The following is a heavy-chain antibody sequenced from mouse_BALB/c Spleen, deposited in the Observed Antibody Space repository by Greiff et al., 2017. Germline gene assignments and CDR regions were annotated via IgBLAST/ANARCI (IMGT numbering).Heavy chain of an antibody. D-gene: IGHD1-2*01. CDR2: ILPGSGST. CDR1: GYTFSSYW. CDR3: ARWNGPFAC. Sequence: VQLVESGAELMKPGASVKISCKATGYTFSSYWIEWVKQRPGHGLEWIGEILPGSGSTNYNEKFKGKATFTADTSSNTAYMQLSSLTSEDSAVYYCARWNGPFACGGQGTLVTVSA. V-gene: IGHV1-9*01. J-gene: IGHJ3*01.